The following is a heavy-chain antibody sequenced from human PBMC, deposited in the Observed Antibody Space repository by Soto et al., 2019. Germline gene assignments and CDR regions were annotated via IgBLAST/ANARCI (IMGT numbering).Heavy chain of an antibody. CDR3: ARVSSSWYLLRGVDY. CDR1: GYSFTSYA. J-gene: IGHJ4*02. Sequence: ASVKVSCKASGYSFTSYAMNWVRQAPGQRLEWMGWINAGNGNTNYAQKLQGRVTMTTDTSTSTAYMELRSLRSDDTAVYYCARVSSSWYLLRGVDYSGQGTLVTVSS. CDR2: INAGNGNT. V-gene: IGHV1-3*01. D-gene: IGHD6-13*01.